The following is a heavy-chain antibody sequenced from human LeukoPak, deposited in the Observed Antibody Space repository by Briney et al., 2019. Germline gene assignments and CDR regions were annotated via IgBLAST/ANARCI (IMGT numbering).Heavy chain of an antibody. D-gene: IGHD2-15*01. CDR2: INPNSGGT. J-gene: IGHJ5*02. V-gene: IGHV1-2*06. CDR3: ARGYCSGGSCYGWFDP. Sequence: SXXVSCKASGYTFTGYYMHWVRQAPGQGLEWMGRINPNSGGTNYAQKFQGRVTMTRDTPISTAYMELSRLRSDDTAVYYCARGYCSGGSCYGWFDPWGQGTLVTVSS. CDR1: GYTFTGYY.